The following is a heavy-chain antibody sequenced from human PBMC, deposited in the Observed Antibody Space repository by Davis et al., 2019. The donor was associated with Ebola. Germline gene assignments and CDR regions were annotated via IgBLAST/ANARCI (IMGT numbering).Heavy chain of an antibody. Sequence: GESLKISCTDSVITFSSYAMTWVRQAPGKGLEWVSSISSDSDYIYYADSAKGRFTISRDNAKNSLYLQMNSLRAEDTAVYYCAKVVTLHFDYWGQGTLVTVSS. CDR3: AKVVTLHFDY. CDR1: VITFSSYA. J-gene: IGHJ4*02. CDR2: ISSDSDYI. V-gene: IGHV3-21*04. D-gene: IGHD3-16*01.